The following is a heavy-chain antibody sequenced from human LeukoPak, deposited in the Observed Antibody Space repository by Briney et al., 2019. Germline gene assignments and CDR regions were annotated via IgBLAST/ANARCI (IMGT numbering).Heavy chain of an antibody. Sequence: GGSLRLSCTASGFTFSSYGIHWVRQAPGKGLEWVAFIRYDGSNKYYADSVKGRFTISRDNSKNTLYLQMNSLRAEDTAVYYCARTYSYDFEFDYWGQGTLVTVSS. CDR3: ARTYSYDFEFDY. D-gene: IGHD5-18*01. V-gene: IGHV3-30*02. CDR1: GFTFSSYG. J-gene: IGHJ4*02. CDR2: IRYDGSNK.